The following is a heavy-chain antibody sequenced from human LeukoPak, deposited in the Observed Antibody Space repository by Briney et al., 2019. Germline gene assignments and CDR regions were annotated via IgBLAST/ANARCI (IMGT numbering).Heavy chain of an antibody. D-gene: IGHD3-16*01. CDR3: ARTSHESVLYWSDP. J-gene: IGHJ5*02. CDR1: GYTFTTYG. V-gene: IGHV1-18*01. CDR2: ISGYNGNT. Sequence: ASVKVSCEASGYTFTTYGIGWGRQAPGQGLEWMGWISGYNGNTNYAQKFQGRVTITTDTSTSTVYMEMRSLRSDDTAVYYCARTSHESVLYWSDPWGQGTLVNVSS.